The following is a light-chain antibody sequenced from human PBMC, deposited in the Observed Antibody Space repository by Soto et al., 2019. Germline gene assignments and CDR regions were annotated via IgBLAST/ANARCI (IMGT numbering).Light chain of an antibody. CDR1: TSNIRNND. CDR2: DNN. CDR3: ATWDGSLPGEV. J-gene: IGLJ2*01. Sequence: QSVLTQPPSVSAAPGQKVIISCSGSTSNIRNNDVSWYRQLPGTAPKLLISDNNKRPSGIPDRFSGSKSGTSGTLDITGLQTGDEADYYCATWDGSLPGEVFGGGTKLTVL. V-gene: IGLV1-51*01.